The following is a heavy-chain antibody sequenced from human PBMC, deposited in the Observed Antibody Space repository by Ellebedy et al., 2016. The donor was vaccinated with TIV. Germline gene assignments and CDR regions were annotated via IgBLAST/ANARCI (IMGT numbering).Heavy chain of an antibody. D-gene: IGHD3-3*01. CDR2: IYTSGST. V-gene: IGHV4-61*02. CDR1: GGSISSGSYY. CDR3: ARIRFLEWLSGYYYYYMDV. J-gene: IGHJ6*03. Sequence: SETLSLTXTVSGGSISSGSYYWSWIRQPAGKGLEWIGRIYTSGSTNYNPSLKSRVTMSVDTSKNQFSLKLSSVTAADTAVYYCARIRFLEWLSGYYYYYMDVWGKGTTVTVSS.